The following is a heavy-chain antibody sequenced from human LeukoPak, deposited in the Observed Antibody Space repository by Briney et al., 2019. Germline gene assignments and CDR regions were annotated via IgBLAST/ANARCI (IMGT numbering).Heavy chain of an antibody. CDR2: IIPILGIA. CDR1: GGTFSSYA. Sequence: SVKVSCKASGGTFSSYAISWGRQAPGQGLEWMGRIIPILGIANYAQKFQGRVTITADKSTSTAYMELSSLRSEDTAVYYCARETYCGGDCYSELWFDPWGQGTLVTVSS. CDR3: ARETYCGGDCYSELWFDP. J-gene: IGHJ5*02. D-gene: IGHD2-21*02. V-gene: IGHV1-69*04.